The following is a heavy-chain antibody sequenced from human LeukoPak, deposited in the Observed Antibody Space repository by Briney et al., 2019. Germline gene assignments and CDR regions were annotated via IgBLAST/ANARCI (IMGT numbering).Heavy chain of an antibody. CDR1: GGSFSGYY. Sequence: SETLSLTCAVYGGSFSGYYWSRIRQPPGKGLEWIGEINHSGSTNYNPSLKSRVTISVDTSKNQFSLKLSSVTAADTAVYYCASFGPYSSSWYPYYCYGMDVWGQGTTVTVSS. D-gene: IGHD6-13*01. CDR2: INHSGST. CDR3: ASFGPYSSSWYPYYCYGMDV. V-gene: IGHV4-34*01. J-gene: IGHJ6*02.